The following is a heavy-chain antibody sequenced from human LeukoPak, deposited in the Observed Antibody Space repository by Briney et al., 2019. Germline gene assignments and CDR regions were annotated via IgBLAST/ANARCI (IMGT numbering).Heavy chain of an antibody. CDR1: GFTFSSFW. CDR3: TREQEDCTGTTCYRAFDV. J-gene: IGHJ3*01. Sequence: GGSLRLSCAASGFTFSSFWMHWVRQAPGKGLVWVSRVHSDGSITNYADSVKGRFSISRDSAKNTLYLQTSSLRSEDTGVYYCTREQEDCTGTTCYRAFDVWGQGTMVTVS. D-gene: IGHD2-2*01. CDR2: VHSDGSIT. V-gene: IGHV3-74*01.